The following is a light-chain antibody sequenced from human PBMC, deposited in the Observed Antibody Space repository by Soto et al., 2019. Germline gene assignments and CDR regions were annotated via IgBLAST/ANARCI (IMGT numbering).Light chain of an antibody. CDR1: RSVLYKSNNKNH. CDR2: WAS. V-gene: IGKV4-1*01. CDR3: QQYFDVPFT. J-gene: IGKJ4*01. Sequence: DIVMTQSPDSLAVSLGERATMNCKCSRSVLYKSNNKNHLAWYQQKTGQPPQLIIYWASTRESGVPERVSGSGSGTDFTLTIRSLEAEDVAFYWCQQYFDVPFTFGGGTKVEI.